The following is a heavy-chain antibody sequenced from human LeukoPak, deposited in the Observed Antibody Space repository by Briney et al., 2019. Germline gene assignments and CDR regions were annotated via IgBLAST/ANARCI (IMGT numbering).Heavy chain of an antibody. CDR3: ARGGKQLVRGFDY. CDR1: GFTFSSYS. CDR2: ISSSSSYI. D-gene: IGHD6-13*01. J-gene: IGHJ4*02. Sequence: GGSLRLSCAASGFTFSSYSMNWVRQAPGKGLEWVSSISSSSSYIYYADSVKGRFTISRDNAKNSLYLQMNSLRAEDTAVYYCARGGKQLVRGFDYWGQGTLVTVSS. V-gene: IGHV3-21*01.